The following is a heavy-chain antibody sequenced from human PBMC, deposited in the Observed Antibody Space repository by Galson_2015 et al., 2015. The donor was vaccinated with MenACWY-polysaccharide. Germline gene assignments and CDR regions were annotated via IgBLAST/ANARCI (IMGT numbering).Heavy chain of an antibody. D-gene: IGHD5-24*01. CDR2: INAGNGNT. CDR1: GYTFTSYA. J-gene: IGHJ4*02. V-gene: IGHV1-3*01. Sequence: SVKVSCKASGYTFTSYAMHWVRQAPGQRLEWMGWINAGNGNTKYSQKFQGRVSITRDTSASTAYMELSSLRSEDTAVYYCASSDHGGGSGWLQSFDYWGQGTLVTVSS. CDR3: ASSDHGGGSGWLQSFDY.